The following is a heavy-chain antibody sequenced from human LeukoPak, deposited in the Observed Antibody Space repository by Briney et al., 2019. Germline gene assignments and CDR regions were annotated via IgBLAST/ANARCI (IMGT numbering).Heavy chain of an antibody. CDR2: INHSGST. V-gene: IGHV4-34*01. CDR3: ARGRVQLPNWFDP. CDR1: GGSFSGYY. Sequence: SETLSLTCAVYGGSFSGYYWSWIRQPPGKGLEWIGEINHSGSTNYNPSLKSRVTISVDTSKNQFSLKLSSVTAADTAVCYCARGRVQLPNWFDPWGQGTLVTVSS. D-gene: IGHD5-18*01. J-gene: IGHJ5*02.